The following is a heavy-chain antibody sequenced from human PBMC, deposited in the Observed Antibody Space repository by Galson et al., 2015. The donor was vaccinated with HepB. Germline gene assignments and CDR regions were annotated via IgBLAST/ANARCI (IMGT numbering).Heavy chain of an antibody. D-gene: IGHD2-15*01. V-gene: IGHV3-74*01. CDR3: ARDPYCSGGSCYRVFVVYYGMDV. Sequence: SLRLSCAASGFTFSSYWMHWVRQAPGKGLVWVSRINSDGSSTSYADSVKGRFTISRDNAKNTLYLQMNSLRAEDTAVYYCARDPYCSGGSCYRVFVVYYGMDVWGQGTTVTVSS. CDR1: GFTFSSYW. J-gene: IGHJ6*02. CDR2: INSDGSST.